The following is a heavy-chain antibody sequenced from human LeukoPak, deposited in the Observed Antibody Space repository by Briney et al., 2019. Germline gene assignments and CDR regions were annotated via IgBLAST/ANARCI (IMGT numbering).Heavy chain of an antibody. D-gene: IGHD6-19*01. Sequence: GGSLRLSCTASGFTFSSYAMSWVRQAPGKGLEWVSAISGSGGSTYYADSVKGRFTISRDNSKNTLYLQINSLRAEGTAVYYCADDIAVAGTSFDYWGQGTLVTVSS. CDR3: ADDIAVAGTSFDY. CDR2: ISGSGGST. V-gene: IGHV3-23*01. CDR1: GFTFSSYA. J-gene: IGHJ4*02.